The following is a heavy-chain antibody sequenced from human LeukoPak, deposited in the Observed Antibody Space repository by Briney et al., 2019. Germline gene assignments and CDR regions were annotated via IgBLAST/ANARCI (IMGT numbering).Heavy chain of an antibody. D-gene: IGHD3-22*01. Sequence: SETLSLTCTVSGGSISSSSYYWGWIRQPPGKGLEWIGSIYYSGSTYYNPSLKSRVTISVDTSKNQFSLKLSSVTAADTAVYYCARVKSRDSSGYTSHAFDIWGQGTMVTVSS. V-gene: IGHV4-39*07. J-gene: IGHJ3*02. CDR1: GGSISSSSYY. CDR3: ARVKSRDSSGYTSHAFDI. CDR2: IYYSGST.